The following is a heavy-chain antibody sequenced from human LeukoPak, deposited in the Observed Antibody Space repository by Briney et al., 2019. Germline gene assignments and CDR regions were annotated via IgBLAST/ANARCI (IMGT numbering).Heavy chain of an antibody. CDR2: ISSSSYI. Sequence: NSGGSLRLSCAASGFTFSSYSMNWVRQAPGKGLEWVSSISSSSYIYYADSVKGRFTISRDNAKNPLYLQMNSLRAEDTAVYYCARDGIAVAGIEDYWGQGTLVTVSS. CDR1: GFTFSSYS. CDR3: ARDGIAVAGIEDY. V-gene: IGHV3-21*01. J-gene: IGHJ4*02. D-gene: IGHD6-19*01.